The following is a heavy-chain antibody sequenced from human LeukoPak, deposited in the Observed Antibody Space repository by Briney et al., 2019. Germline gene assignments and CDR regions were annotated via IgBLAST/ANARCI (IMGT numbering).Heavy chain of an antibody. Sequence: GGSLRLSCAASGFTFSSYAMHWVRQAPGKGLEWVAVISYDGSNKYYADSVKGRFTISRDNSKNTLYLQMNSLRAEDTAVYYCARDPALPYSSGWYASRNWYFDLWGRGTLVTVSS. CDR2: ISYDGSNK. V-gene: IGHV3-30-3*01. J-gene: IGHJ2*01. CDR3: ARDPALPYSSGWYASRNWYFDL. D-gene: IGHD6-19*01. CDR1: GFTFSSYA.